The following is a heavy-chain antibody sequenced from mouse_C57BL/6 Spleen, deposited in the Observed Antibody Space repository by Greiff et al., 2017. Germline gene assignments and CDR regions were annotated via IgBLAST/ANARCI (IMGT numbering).Heavy chain of an antibody. J-gene: IGHJ1*03. CDR2: IYPGDGDT. Sequence: QVQLQQSGAELVKPGASVKISCKASGYAFSSYWMNWVKQRPGTGLEWIGQIYPGDGDTNYNGKFKGKATLTADKSSSTAYMQLSSLTSEDSAVYFCARSAYYYGSSFWYFDVWGTGTTVTVSS. CDR3: ARSAYYYGSSFWYFDV. V-gene: IGHV1-80*01. CDR1: GYAFSSYW. D-gene: IGHD1-1*01.